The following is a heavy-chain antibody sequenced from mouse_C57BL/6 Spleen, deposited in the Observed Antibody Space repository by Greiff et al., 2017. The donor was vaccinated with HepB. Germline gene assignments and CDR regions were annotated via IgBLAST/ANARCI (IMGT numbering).Heavy chain of an antibody. Sequence: VQLQQPGAELVKPGASVKLSCKASGYTFTSYCMQWVQQRPGQGLEWIGEIDPSDSYTNYNQKFKSKATLTVDTSTSTAYMQLSSLTAEAAAVYYGARERYCDVWGTGTTVTVSS. CDR1: GYTFTSYC. V-gene: IGHV1-50*01. J-gene: IGHJ1*03. CDR2: IDPSDSYT. CDR3: ARERYCDV.